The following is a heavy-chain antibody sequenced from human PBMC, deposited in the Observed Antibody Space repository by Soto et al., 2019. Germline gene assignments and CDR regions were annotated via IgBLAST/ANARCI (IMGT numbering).Heavy chain of an antibody. J-gene: IGHJ4*02. V-gene: IGHV3-48*01. Sequence: GGSLRLSCAASGFTFSSYSMNWVRQAPGKGLEWVSYISSSSSTIYYADSVKGRFTISRDNAKNSLYLQMNSLRAEDTAVYYCARGPYYYDSSGYPPTDYWGQGTLVTVSS. CDR2: ISSSSSTI. CDR3: ARGPYYYDSSGYPPTDY. CDR1: GFTFSSYS. D-gene: IGHD3-22*01.